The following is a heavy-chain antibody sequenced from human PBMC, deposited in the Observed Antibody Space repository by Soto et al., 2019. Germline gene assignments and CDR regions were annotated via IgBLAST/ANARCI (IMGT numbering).Heavy chain of an antibody. CDR1: GFTFSASF. Sequence: QVQLVESGGGLVKPGVSLRLSCAASGFTFSASFMSWSRQTPGKGLEWLSYISGRDGNIYYADSVRGRFTISRDNAQNSVYLQMNSLRAEDTAVYYGAGDQGPNYRAVWGKGTTVTVS. J-gene: IGHJ6*03. CDR3: AGDQGPNYRAV. CDR2: ISGRDGNI. V-gene: IGHV3-11*01.